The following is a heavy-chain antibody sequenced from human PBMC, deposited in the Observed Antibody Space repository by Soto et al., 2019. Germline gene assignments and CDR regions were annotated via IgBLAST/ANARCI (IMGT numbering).Heavy chain of an antibody. J-gene: IGHJ5*01. D-gene: IGHD2-15*01. Sequence: EVQLVESGGGLVQPGGSLRLSCAASGFTFSTYSMNWVRQAPGKGLEWVSYITGSSSTIYYADSVKDRFTIARDNAMNSLFLQMNSLRAEETAVYCCSRELLAGYDSWGQGTLVTVSS. CDR3: SRELLAGYDS. CDR2: ITGSSSTI. V-gene: IGHV3-48*01. CDR1: GFTFSTYS.